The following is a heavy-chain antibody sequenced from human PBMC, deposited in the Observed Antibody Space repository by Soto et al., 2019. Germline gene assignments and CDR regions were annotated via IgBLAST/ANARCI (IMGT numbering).Heavy chain of an antibody. J-gene: IGHJ4*02. CDR3: AKDHGYSSGWYLDY. D-gene: IGHD6-19*01. CDR2: ISGSGGST. Sequence: GGSLRLSCAASGFTFSSYAMSWVRQAPGKGLEWVSAISGSGGSTYYADSVKGRFTISRDNSKNTLYLQMNSLRAEDTAVYYCAKDHGYSSGWYLDYWGQGTLVTVSS. V-gene: IGHV3-23*01. CDR1: GFTFSSYA.